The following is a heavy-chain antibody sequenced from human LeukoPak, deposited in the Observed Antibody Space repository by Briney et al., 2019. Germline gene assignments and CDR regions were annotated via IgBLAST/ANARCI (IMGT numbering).Heavy chain of an antibody. CDR2: ISSSSSHI. D-gene: IGHD3-10*01. CDR1: GFTFSDYT. CDR3: AKGMVRGVILKGFDY. J-gene: IGHJ4*02. V-gene: IGHV3-21*04. Sequence: PGGSLRLSCAASGFTFSDYTMNWVRQAPGKGLEWVSSISSSSSHIYYADSVKGRFTISRDNSKNTLYLQMNSLRAEDTAVYYCAKGMVRGVILKGFDYWGQGTLVTVSS.